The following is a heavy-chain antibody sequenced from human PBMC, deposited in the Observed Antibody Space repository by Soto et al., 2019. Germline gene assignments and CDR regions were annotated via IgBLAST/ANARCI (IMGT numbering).Heavy chain of an antibody. CDR2: ISSSSSYI. Sequence: GGSLRLSCAASGFTFSSYSMNWVRQAPGKGLEWVSSISSSSSYIYYADSVKGRFTISRDNAKNSLYLQMNSLRAEDTAVYYCARDLSLRYFDWLPPYYFDYWGQGTLVTVSS. V-gene: IGHV3-21*01. CDR1: GFTFSSYS. D-gene: IGHD3-9*01. CDR3: ARDLSLRYFDWLPPYYFDY. J-gene: IGHJ4*02.